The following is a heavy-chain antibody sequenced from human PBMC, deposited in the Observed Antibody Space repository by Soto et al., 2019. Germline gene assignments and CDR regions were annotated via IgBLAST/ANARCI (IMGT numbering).Heavy chain of an antibody. D-gene: IGHD3-22*01. V-gene: IGHV3-23*01. J-gene: IGHJ5*02. CDR2: ITGGGRTT. CDR3: VKHPVIVVSIMQWFDP. CDR1: GFNFSSYA. Sequence: EVQLLESGGGLVQPGGSLRLSCAASGFNFSSYAMSWVRQAPGKGLEWLSCITGGGRTTYYADSVKGRFTISRDNSKNTLFLQMSSLRAEDTAVYYCVKHPVIVVSIMQWFDPWGQGTLVTVSS.